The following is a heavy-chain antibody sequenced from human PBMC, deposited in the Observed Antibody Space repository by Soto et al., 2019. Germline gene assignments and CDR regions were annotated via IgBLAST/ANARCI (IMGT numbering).Heavy chain of an antibody. CDR2: INHSGST. CDR3: ARGKIVMNGYNFSLWYFDY. J-gene: IGHJ4*02. CDR1: GGSFSGYY. Sequence: SETLSLTCAVYGGSFSGYYWSWIRQPPGKGLEWIGEINHSGSTNYNPSLKSRVTISVDTSKNQFSLKLSSVTAADTAVYYCARGKIVMNGYNFSLWYFDYWGQGTLVTVSS. D-gene: IGHD1-1*01. V-gene: IGHV4-34*01.